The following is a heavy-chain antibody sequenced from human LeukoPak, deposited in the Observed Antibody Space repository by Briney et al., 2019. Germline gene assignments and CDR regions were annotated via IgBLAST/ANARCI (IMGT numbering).Heavy chain of an antibody. CDR2: MNPNSGNT. CDR3: ARSAKYYYYYYMDV. V-gene: IGHV1-8*01. CDR1: GYTFTSYD. J-gene: IGHJ6*03. Sequence: EASVKVSCKASGYTFTSYDINWVRQATGQELEWMGWMNPNSGNTGYAQKFQGRVTMTRNTSISTAYMELSSLRSEDTAVYYCARSAKYYYYYYMDVWGKGTTVTVSS.